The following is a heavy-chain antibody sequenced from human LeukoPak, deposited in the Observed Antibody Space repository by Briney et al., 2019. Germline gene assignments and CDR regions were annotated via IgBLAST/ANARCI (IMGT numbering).Heavy chain of an antibody. Sequence: GGSLRLSCAASGFTFSRYEMNWVRQAPGKGLEWISYISSSGSTIYYANSVKGRFTISRDNSKNTLYLQMNSLRAEDTAVYYCAREIPDYYDSSGTPDYWGQGTLVTVSS. CDR2: ISSSGSTI. D-gene: IGHD3-22*01. J-gene: IGHJ4*02. CDR3: AREIPDYYDSSGTPDY. CDR1: GFTFSRYE. V-gene: IGHV3-48*03.